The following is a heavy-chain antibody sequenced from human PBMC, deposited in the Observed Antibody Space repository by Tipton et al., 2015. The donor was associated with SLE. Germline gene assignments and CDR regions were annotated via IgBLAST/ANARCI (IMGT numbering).Heavy chain of an antibody. CDR1: GFTFSSYG. CDR2: ISGSGDNT. CDR3: AKDRRNWNDPYFFDY. Sequence: GSLRLSCAASGFTFSSYGMNWVRQAPGKGLEWVSAISGSGDNTYYADSVKGRFTISRDNSKKMLYLQMNSLRAEDTAVYYCAKDRRNWNDPYFFDYWGQGTLVSVSS. D-gene: IGHD1-20*01. V-gene: IGHV3-23*01. J-gene: IGHJ4*02.